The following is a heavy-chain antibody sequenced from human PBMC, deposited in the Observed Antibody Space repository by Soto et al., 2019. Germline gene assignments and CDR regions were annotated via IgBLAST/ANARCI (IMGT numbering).Heavy chain of an antibody. Sequence: QVQLVESGGGVVQPGRSLRLSCAASGFTFSSYGMHWVRQAPGKGLEWVAVIWYDGSNKYYADSVKGRFTISRDNSKNTLYLPMNSLRAEDTAVYYCARAYLSGYSYGIDYWGQGTLVTVSS. D-gene: IGHD5-18*01. J-gene: IGHJ4*02. CDR2: IWYDGSNK. CDR1: GFTFSSYG. V-gene: IGHV3-33*01. CDR3: ARAYLSGYSYGIDY.